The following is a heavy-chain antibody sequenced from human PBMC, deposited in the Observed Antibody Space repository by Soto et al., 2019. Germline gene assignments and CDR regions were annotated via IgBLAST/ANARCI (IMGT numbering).Heavy chain of an antibody. Sequence: QLQLQESGPGLVKPSETLSLTCTVSGGSFTRTSHYWVWIRQSPGKGLEWIGNIDYIGNTHYNPSFKSRVTISVDASENHFSLKLSSVTAADTALYYCARETVATGIDYWGQGILVSVSS. V-gene: IGHV4-39*02. CDR3: ARETVATGIDY. D-gene: IGHD5-12*01. J-gene: IGHJ4*02. CDR2: IDYIGNT. CDR1: GGSFTRTSHY.